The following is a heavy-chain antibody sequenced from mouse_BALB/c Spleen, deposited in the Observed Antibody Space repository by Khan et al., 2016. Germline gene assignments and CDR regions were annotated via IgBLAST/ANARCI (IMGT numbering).Heavy chain of an antibody. CDR2: IDPENGDT. CDR1: GFNIKDYY. J-gene: IGHJ4*01. V-gene: IGHV14-4*02. Sequence: VQLQQSGAELVRSGASVKLSCTASGFNIKDYYMHWVKQRPEQGLEWIGWIDPENGDTEYAPKFQGKATMTADTSSKTAYLKLSSLTSEAPAVYYYNACDYNAMDYRGKGTSVTISS. CDR3: NACDYNAMDY.